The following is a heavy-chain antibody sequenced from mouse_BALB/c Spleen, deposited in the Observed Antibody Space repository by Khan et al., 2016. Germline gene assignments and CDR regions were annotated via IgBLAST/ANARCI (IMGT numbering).Heavy chain of an antibody. CDR1: GYTFTNYG. CDR2: INTNTGEP. J-gene: IGHJ1*01. V-gene: IGHV9-3*02. CDR3: ARYYGGYLDV. Sequence: QIQLVQSGPELKKPGETVKISCKASGYTFTNYGMNWVKQAPGKGLKWMGWINTNTGEPTYAEEFKGRFAFSLETSASTAYLQINNLKNEDTATYFCARYYGGYLDVWGAGTTVTVSS. D-gene: IGHD1-1*01.